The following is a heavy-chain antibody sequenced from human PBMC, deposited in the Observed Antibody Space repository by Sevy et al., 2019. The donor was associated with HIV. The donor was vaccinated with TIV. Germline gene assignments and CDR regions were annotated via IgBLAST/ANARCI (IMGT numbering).Heavy chain of an antibody. Sequence: GGSLRLSCAASGFTFSSYAMSWVRQAPGKGLEWVSAISGGGGSTYYADSVKGRFTISRDHSKNTLYLQMNSLRAEDTAGYYCAKTGYCISTSGYGFDYWGQGTLVTVSS. V-gene: IGHV3-23*01. J-gene: IGHJ4*02. CDR3: AKTGYCISTSGYGFDY. CDR1: GFTFSSYA. CDR2: ISGGGGST. D-gene: IGHD2-2*01.